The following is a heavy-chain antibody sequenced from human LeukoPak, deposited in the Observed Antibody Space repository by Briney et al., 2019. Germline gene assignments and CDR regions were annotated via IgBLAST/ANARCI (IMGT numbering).Heavy chain of an antibody. CDR1: GFTFSSYW. CDR2: IKKDGSEK. CDR3: ARGVRIAVAGYY. V-gene: IGHV3-7*04. J-gene: IGHJ4*02. Sequence: GGSLRLSCTASGFTFSSYWMSWVRQAPGKGLEWVANIKKDGSEKYYVDSVKGRFTISRDNAKTSLYLQMNSLRAEDTAVYYCARGVRIAVAGYYWGQGTLVTVSS. D-gene: IGHD6-19*01.